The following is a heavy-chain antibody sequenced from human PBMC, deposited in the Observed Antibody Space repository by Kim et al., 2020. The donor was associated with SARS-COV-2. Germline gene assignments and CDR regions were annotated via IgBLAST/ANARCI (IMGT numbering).Heavy chain of an antibody. J-gene: IGHJ3*02. CDR1: GGSISSGGYY. D-gene: IGHD3-22*01. V-gene: IGHV4-31*03. CDR3: ARERRMIVVVTDAFDI. Sequence: SETLSLTCTVSGGSISSGGYYWSWIRQHPGKGLEWIGYIYYSGSTYYNPSLKSRVTISVDTSKNQFSLKLSSVTAADTAVYYCARERRMIVVVTDAFDIWGQGTMVTVSS. CDR2: IYYSGST.